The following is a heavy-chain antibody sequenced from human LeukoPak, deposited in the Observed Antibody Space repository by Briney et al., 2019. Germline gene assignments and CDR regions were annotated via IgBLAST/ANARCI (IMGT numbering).Heavy chain of an antibody. Sequence: PGGSLRLSCAASGFTFDDYTMHWVRQAPGKGLEWVSLISWDGGSTYYADSVEGRFTISRDNSKNSLYLQMNSLRTEDTALYYCAKSSYYYYMDVWGKGTTVTVSS. CDR3: AKSSYYYYMDV. J-gene: IGHJ6*03. CDR1: GFTFDDYT. V-gene: IGHV3-43*01. D-gene: IGHD5/OR15-5a*01. CDR2: ISWDGGST.